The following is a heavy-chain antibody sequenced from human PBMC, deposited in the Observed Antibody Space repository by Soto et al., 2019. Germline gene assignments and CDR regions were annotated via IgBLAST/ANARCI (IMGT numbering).Heavy chain of an antibody. CDR2: IYYSETT. V-gene: IGHV4-30-4*01. Sequence: SETLSLTCAVSGVPVTNGDYYWSWVRQSPGKGLEWIGNIYYSETTSYNPSLNSRLSISIDTSRNQFSLQLTSVTAADTAIYYCARQRRGGYWFDPWGQGTLVTVSS. CDR1: GVPVTNGDYY. J-gene: IGHJ5*02. CDR3: ARQRRGGYWFDP.